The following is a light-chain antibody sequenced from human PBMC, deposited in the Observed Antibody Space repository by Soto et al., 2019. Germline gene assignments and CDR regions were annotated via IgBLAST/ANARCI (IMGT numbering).Light chain of an antibody. V-gene: IGLV1-40*01. CDR3: QSYDSSLSGSNV. J-gene: IGLJ1*01. CDR2: GNS. Sequence: QSVLTQPPSVSGAPGQRVTISCTGSSSNIGAGYDVHWYQQLPGTAPKLHIYGNSNRPSGVPDRFSGSKSGTSASLAITGLQAEDEADCYCQSYDSSLSGSNVFGTGTKVTVL. CDR1: SSNIGAGYD.